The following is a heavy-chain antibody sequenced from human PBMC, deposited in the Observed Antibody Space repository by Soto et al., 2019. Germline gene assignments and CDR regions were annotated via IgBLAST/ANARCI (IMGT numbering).Heavy chain of an antibody. CDR2: MYYSGSS. J-gene: IGHJ4*02. CDR1: GGSISSRTFW. Sequence: QLQLQESGPGLVKPSETLSLTCSVSGGSISSRTFWWAWIRQPPGKGLEWIGDMYYSGSSYSSPSLKIRVTLSVDTSKNQLSRKLNSVTAADTAVYYCARHPRDDYNYGGSGIFDYWGQGTLVTVSS. D-gene: IGHD4-4*01. CDR3: ARHPRDDYNYGGSGIFDY. V-gene: IGHV4-39*01.